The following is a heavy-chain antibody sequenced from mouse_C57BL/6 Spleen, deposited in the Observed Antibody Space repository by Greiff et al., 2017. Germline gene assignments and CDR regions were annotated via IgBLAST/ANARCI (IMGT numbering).Heavy chain of an antibody. J-gene: IGHJ2*01. CDR3: ARSGLDPFDY. CDR2: INPNNGGT. D-gene: IGHD2-13*01. CDR1: GYTFTDYY. V-gene: IGHV1-26*01. Sequence: EVKLQQSGPELVKPGASVKISCKASGYTFTDYYMNWVKQSHGKSLEWIGDINPNNGGTSYNQKFKGKATLTVDKSSSTAYMELRSLTSEDSAVYYCARSGLDPFDYWGQGTTLTVSS.